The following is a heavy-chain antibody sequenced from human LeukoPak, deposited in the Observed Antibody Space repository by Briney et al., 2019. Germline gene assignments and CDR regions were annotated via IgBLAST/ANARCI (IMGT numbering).Heavy chain of an antibody. V-gene: IGHV3-74*01. Sequence: GGSLRLSCVASEFDFFSYGMQWVRQAPGRGLVWVSRIFSDGTTTSYADSVKGRFTISRDNAKNTLYLQMNSLRAEDTAVYYCARELPREVTLDYWGQGTLVTVSP. J-gene: IGHJ4*01. CDR1: EFDFFSYG. CDR2: IFSDGTTT. D-gene: IGHD2-21*02. CDR3: ARELPREVTLDY.